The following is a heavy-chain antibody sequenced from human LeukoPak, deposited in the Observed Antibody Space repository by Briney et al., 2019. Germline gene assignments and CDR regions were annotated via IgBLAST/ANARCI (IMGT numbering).Heavy chain of an antibody. CDR3: ARPVAGTTGLDY. CDR2: ISAYNGNT. CDR1: GGTFSSYA. V-gene: IGHV1-18*01. Sequence: ASVKVSCKASGGTFSSYAISWVRQAPGQGLEWMGWISAYNGNTNYAQKLQGRVTMTTDTSTSTAYMELRSLRSDDTAVYYCARPVAGTTGLDYWGQGTLVTVSS. D-gene: IGHD6-19*01. J-gene: IGHJ4*02.